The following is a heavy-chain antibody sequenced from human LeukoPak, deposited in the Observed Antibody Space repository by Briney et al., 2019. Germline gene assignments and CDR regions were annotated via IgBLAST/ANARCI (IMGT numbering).Heavy chain of an antibody. CDR2: ISAYNGNT. CDR1: GYTLTSYG. V-gene: IGHV1-18*01. CDR3: ARRPSTNTAGAEFDY. Sequence: ASVKVSCKASGYTLTSYGISWVRQAPGQGLEWMGWISAYNGNTNYAQKLQGRVTMTTDTSTSTAYMELRSLRSDDTAVYYCARRPSTNTAGAEFDYWGQGTLVTVSS. J-gene: IGHJ4*02. D-gene: IGHD3-10*01.